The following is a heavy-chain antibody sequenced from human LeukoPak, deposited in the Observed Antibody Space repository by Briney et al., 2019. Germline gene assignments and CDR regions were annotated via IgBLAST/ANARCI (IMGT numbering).Heavy chain of an antibody. CDR3: PSQHYYGSGSYRDAFDI. CDR1: GGSISSYY. Sequence: SETLSLTCTVPGGSISSYYWSWIRQPPGKGLEWIGYIYYSVSTNCNPSLKSRVSISVDTSKNQLSLKLSSVTAADTAVYYCPSQHYYGSGSYRDAFDIRGQGTMVTVSS. D-gene: IGHD3-10*01. V-gene: IGHV4-59*01. CDR2: IYYSVST. J-gene: IGHJ3*02.